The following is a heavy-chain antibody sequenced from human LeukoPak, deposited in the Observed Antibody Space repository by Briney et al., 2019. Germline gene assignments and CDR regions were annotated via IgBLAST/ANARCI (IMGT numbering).Heavy chain of an antibody. J-gene: IGHJ5*02. D-gene: IGHD1-26*01. Sequence: SETLSLTCTVSGYSISSDYYWGWIRQPPGKGLEWIGSIYHSGSTYYNPSLKSRVTISVDTSKNQFSLKLSSVTAADTAVYYCARDLGGSYLPNWFDPWGQGTLVTVSS. CDR1: GYSISSDYY. CDR2: IYHSGST. CDR3: ARDLGGSYLPNWFDP. V-gene: IGHV4-38-2*02.